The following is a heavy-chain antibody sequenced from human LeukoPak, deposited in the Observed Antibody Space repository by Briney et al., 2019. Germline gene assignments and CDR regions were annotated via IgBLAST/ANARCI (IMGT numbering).Heavy chain of an antibody. CDR3: ALGVVITTAFDN. V-gene: IGHV3-74*01. J-gene: IGHJ4*02. Sequence: QPGGSLRLSCAASGFTFNNYWMHWVRQAPGKGLVWVSGINSDGSSATYADSVKGRFTISRDNAKNTLYLEMNSLRAEDMAVYYCALGVVITTAFDNWGQGTLVTVSS. CDR1: GFTFNNYW. D-gene: IGHD3-22*01. CDR2: INSDGSSA.